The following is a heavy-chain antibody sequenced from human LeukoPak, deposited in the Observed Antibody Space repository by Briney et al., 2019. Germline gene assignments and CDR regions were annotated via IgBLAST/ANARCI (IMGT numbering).Heavy chain of an antibody. CDR1: GGSISSSSYY. CDR3: ARLDYDFWSGYYQFPYYFDY. V-gene: IGHV4-39*01. D-gene: IGHD3-3*01. J-gene: IGHJ4*02. Sequence: PSETLSLTCTVSGGSISSSSYYWGWIRQPPGKGLEWIGSIYYSGSTYYNPSLKSRVTISVDTSKNQFSLKLSSVTAADTAVYYCARLDYDFWSGYYQFPYYFDYWGQGTLVTVSS. CDR2: IYYSGST.